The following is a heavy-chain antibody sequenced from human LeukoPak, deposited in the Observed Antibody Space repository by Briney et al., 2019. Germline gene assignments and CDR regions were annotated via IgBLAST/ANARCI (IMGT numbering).Heavy chain of an antibody. CDR2: IIPIFGTA. CDR1: GGTFSSYA. V-gene: IGHV1-69*05. J-gene: IGHJ4*02. CDR3: ARVPPVDGVLMVYAGHLDY. D-gene: IGHD2-8*01. Sequence: GASVKVSCKASGGTFSSYAISWVRQAPGQGLEWMGRIIPIFGTANYAQKFQGRVTITTDESTSTAYMELSSLRSDDTAVYYCARVPPVDGVLMVYAGHLDYWGQGTLVTVSS.